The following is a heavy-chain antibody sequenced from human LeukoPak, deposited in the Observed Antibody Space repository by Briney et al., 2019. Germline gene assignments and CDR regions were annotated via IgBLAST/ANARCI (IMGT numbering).Heavy chain of an antibody. J-gene: IGHJ4*02. Sequence: ASVKVSCKASGGTFSSYAISWVRQAPGQGLEWMGGIIPIFGTANYAQKFQGRVTITTDESTSTAYMELSSLRSEDTAVYYCASLPYYYDSSGFPCWGQGTLVTVSS. V-gene: IGHV1-69*05. CDR3: ASLPYYYDSSGFPC. CDR2: IIPIFGTA. D-gene: IGHD3-22*01. CDR1: GGTFSSYA.